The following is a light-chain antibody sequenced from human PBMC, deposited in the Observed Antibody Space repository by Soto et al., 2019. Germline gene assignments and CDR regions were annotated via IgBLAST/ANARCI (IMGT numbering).Light chain of an antibody. CDR3: QQLFDSPIT. CDR1: QIISTS. Sequence: GESVTITCRASQIISTSLAWYQVKPGKAPKLLIYAASTLESGVPSRFSATVSGTEFSLTTTSLQPEDFATYYCQQLFDSPITFGQGTRLEIK. V-gene: IGKV1-9*01. CDR2: AAS. J-gene: IGKJ5*01.